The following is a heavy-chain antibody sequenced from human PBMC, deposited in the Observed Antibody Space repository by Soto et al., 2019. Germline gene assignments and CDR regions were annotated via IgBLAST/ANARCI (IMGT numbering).Heavy chain of an antibody. J-gene: IGHJ6*02. CDR1: GGSFSGYY. Sequence: PSETLSLTCAVYGGSFSGYYWSWIRQPPGKGLEWIGEINHSGSTNYNPSLKSRVTMSVDTSKNQVTLKLSSVTAADTAVYYCSRALGRITFIVWGQGTTVTVSS. D-gene: IGHD3-10*01. CDR3: SRALGRITFIV. V-gene: IGHV4-34*01. CDR2: INHSGST.